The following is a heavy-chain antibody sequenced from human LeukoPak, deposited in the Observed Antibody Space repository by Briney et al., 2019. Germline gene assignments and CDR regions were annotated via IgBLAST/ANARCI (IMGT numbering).Heavy chain of an antibody. D-gene: IGHD4-17*01. J-gene: IGHJ4*02. V-gene: IGHV4-38-2*01. CDR2: IYHSGST. CDR3: ARVTTVTTFALDY. Sequence: SETLSLTCAASGYSISSGYYWGWIRQPPGKGLEWIGSIYHSGSTYYNPSLKSRVTISVDTSKNQFSLKLNSVTAADTAVYYCARVTTVTTFALDYWGQGTLVTVSS. CDR1: GYSISSGYY.